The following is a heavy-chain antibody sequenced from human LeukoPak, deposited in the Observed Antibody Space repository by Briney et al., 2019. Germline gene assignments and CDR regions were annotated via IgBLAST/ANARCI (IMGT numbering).Heavy chain of an antibody. Sequence: PGGSLRLSCAASGFTFSSYGMHWVRQSPGKGLKWVSVISGSGGSTYYADSVKGRFTISRDNSKSTLYLQMNSLRADDTAVYYCAKSGHHYDSSEYYYYYGMDVWGQGTTVTVSS. CDR3: AKSGHHYDSSEYYYYYGMDV. D-gene: IGHD3-22*01. CDR1: GFTFSSYG. V-gene: IGHV3-23*01. J-gene: IGHJ6*02. CDR2: ISGSGGST.